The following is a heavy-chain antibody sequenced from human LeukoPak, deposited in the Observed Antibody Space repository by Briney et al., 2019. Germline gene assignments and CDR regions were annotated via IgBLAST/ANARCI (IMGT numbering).Heavy chain of an antibody. D-gene: IGHD2-15*01. V-gene: IGHV3-7*01. Sequence: GGSLRLSCAASGFTFSSYWMSWVRQAPGKGLEWVANIKQDGSEKYYVDSVKGRFTISRDNAKNSLYLQMNSLRAEDTAVYYCARAKRGYCSGGSCYSMDVWGKGTTVTVSS. CDR2: IKQDGSEK. CDR1: GFTFSSYW. CDR3: ARAKRGYCSGGSCYSMDV. J-gene: IGHJ6*04.